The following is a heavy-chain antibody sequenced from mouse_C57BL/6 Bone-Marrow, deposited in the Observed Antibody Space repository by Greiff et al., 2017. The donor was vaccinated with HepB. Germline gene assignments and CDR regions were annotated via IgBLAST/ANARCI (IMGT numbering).Heavy chain of an antibody. D-gene: IGHD3-2*02. Sequence: VQLKQSVAELVRPGASVKLSCTASGFNIKNTYMHWVKQRPEQGLEWIGRIDPANGNTKYAPKFQGKATITADTSSNTAYLQLSSLTSEDTAIYYCARWATAQATFFAYWGQGTLVTVSA. CDR2: IDPANGNT. J-gene: IGHJ3*01. CDR1: GFNIKNTY. V-gene: IGHV14-3*01. CDR3: ARWATAQATFFAY.